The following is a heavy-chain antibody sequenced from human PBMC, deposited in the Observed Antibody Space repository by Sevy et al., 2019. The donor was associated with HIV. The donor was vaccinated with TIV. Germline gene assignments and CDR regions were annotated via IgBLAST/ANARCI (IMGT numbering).Heavy chain of an antibody. D-gene: IGHD6-13*01. J-gene: IGHJ4*02. Sequence: SETLSLTCTVSGGSLSSGSYYWSWIRQPPGKGLEWIGYISYIGSTNYNPSLKSRVTISVDTSKNQLSLRPTSVTAADTAVYYCVRDRIAAAGGYFDNWGQGTLVTVSS. CDR3: VRDRIAAAGGYFDN. CDR1: GGSLSSGSYY. CDR2: ISYIGST. V-gene: IGHV4-61*01.